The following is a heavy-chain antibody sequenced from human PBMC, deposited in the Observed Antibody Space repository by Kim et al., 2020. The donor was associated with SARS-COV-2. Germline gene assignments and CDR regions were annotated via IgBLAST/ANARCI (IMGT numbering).Heavy chain of an antibody. CDR2: IYYSGST. V-gene: IGHV4-31*03. D-gene: IGHD5-18*01. CDR3: ARDNRQRVQLWSYFDY. Sequence: SETLSLTCTVSGGSISSGGYYWSWIRQHPGKGLEWIGYIYYSGSTYYNPSLKSRVTISVDTSKNQFSLKLSSVTAADTAVYYCARDNRQRVQLWSYFDYWGQGTLVTVSS. J-gene: IGHJ4*02. CDR1: GGSISSGGYY.